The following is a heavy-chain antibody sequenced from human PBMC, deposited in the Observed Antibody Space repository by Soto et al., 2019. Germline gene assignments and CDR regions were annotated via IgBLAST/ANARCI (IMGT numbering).Heavy chain of an antibody. CDR1: GGSISSGGYS. Sequence: SETLSLTCAVSGGSISSGGYSWSWIRQPPGKGLEWIGHVFHSGRTYYNPSLSGRVSILVDTSMNQFSLNLNSVTAADTAVYYCARWVEVSLDYFDSWGQGTPVTVSS. CDR3: ARWVEVSLDYFDS. CDR2: VFHSGRT. V-gene: IGHV4-30-2*05. J-gene: IGHJ4*02. D-gene: IGHD2-15*01.